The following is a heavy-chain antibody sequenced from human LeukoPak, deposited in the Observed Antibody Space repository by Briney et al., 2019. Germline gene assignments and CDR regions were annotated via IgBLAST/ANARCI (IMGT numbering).Heavy chain of an antibody. D-gene: IGHD6-19*01. J-gene: IGHJ4*02. CDR3: AKYGNSGWVIDN. V-gene: IGHV4-59*08. Sequence: PSETLSLTCTVSGGSIGSNYWTWIRQPPGKGLEYIGYIYYTGGTNYNPSLKSRVTISVDTSKNQFSLKLTSVTAADTAVYFCAKYGNSGWVIDNWGQGTLITVSS. CDR1: GGSIGSNY. CDR2: IYYTGGT.